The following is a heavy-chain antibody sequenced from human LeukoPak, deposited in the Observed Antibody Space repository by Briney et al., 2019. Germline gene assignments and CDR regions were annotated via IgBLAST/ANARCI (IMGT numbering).Heavy chain of an antibody. J-gene: IGHJ6*02. CDR3: ARALHYDFWTGYGLDV. D-gene: IGHD3/OR15-3a*01. V-gene: IGHV4-59*01. CDR2: IFYHRGST. CDR1: GGSISGYY. Sequence: SETLSLTCTVSGGSISGYYWSWIRQPPGKNLEWIGYIFYHRGSTKYIPSLKSRVTISLDTSKNQFSLKLSSVTAADTARYYCARALHYDFWTGYGLDVWGQGTTVIVSS.